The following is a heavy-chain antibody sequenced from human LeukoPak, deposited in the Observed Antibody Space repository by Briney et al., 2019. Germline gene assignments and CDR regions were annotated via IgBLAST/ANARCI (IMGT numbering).Heavy chain of an antibody. V-gene: IGHV4-59*12. Sequence: PSETLSLTCTVSGGSISSYYRSWIRQPPGKGLEWIGYIYYSGSTNYNPSLKSRVTISVDTSKNQFSLKLSSVTAADTAVYYCAGSPRGYYDFWSGYYPPEDYYYYGMDVWGQGTTVTVSS. CDR3: AGSPRGYYDFWSGYYPPEDYYYYGMDV. J-gene: IGHJ6*02. CDR1: GGSISSYY. D-gene: IGHD3-3*01. CDR2: IYYSGST.